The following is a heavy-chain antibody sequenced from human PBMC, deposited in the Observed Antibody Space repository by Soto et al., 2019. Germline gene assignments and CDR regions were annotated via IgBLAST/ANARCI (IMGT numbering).Heavy chain of an antibody. CDR2: IIPIFGTA. D-gene: IGHD3-9*01. V-gene: IGHV1-69*13. CDR1: GGTFSSYA. CDR3: ARRYYDILTGYYRWYFDY. J-gene: IGHJ4*02. Sequence: SVKVSCKASGGTFSSYAISWVRQAPGQGLEWMGGIIPIFGTANYAQKFQGRVTITADESTSTAYMELSSLRSEDTAVYYCARRYYDILTGYYRWYFDYWGQGTLVTVSS.